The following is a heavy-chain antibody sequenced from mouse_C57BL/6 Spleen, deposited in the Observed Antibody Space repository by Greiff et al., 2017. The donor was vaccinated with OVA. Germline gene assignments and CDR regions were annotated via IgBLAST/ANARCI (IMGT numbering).Heavy chain of an antibody. V-gene: IGHV1-61*01. J-gene: IGHJ3*01. CDR2: IYPSDSET. D-gene: IGHD1-3*01. CDR1: GYTFTSYW. Sequence: VQLQQPGAELVRPGSSVKLSCKASGYTFTSYWMDWVKQRPGQGLEWIGNIYPSDSETHYNQKFKDKATLTVDKSSSTAYMQLSSLTSEDSAVYYCARAEWAAWFAYWGQGTLVTVSA. CDR3: ARAEWAAWFAY.